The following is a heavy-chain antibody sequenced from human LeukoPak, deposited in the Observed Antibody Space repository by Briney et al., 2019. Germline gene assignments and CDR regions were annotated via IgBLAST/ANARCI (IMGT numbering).Heavy chain of an antibody. CDR3: TARMSSSSYFFNY. CDR1: GFTFSNAW. J-gene: IGHJ4*02. V-gene: IGHV3-15*01. CDR2: IKSKTDGGTT. D-gene: IGHD6-6*01. Sequence: GGSLRLSCAASGFTFSNAWMSWVRQAPGKGLEWVGRIKSKTDGGTTDYAAPVKGRFTISRDDSKNTLYLQMNSLKTEDTAVYYCTARMSSSSYFFNYWGQGTLVTVSS.